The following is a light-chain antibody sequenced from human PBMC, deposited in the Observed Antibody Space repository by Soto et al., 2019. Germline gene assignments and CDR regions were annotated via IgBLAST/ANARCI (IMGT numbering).Light chain of an antibody. V-gene: IGKV3-15*01. Sequence: VLTQSPRTLSLSPEKRAPLSCRASQSVGSKLAWYQQEPGQAPRLLIYGASTRATGIPARFSGSGSGTEFTLTISRLQSEDFAVYYCQQYNNRPPLTFGGGTKVDIK. CDR2: GAS. CDR3: QQYNNRPPLT. J-gene: IGKJ4*01. CDR1: QSVGSK.